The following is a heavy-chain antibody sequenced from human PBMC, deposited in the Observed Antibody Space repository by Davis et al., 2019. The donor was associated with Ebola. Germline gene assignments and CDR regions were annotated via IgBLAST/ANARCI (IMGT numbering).Heavy chain of an antibody. CDR1: GFTFSSYW. J-gene: IGHJ5*02. CDR3: ARVATDWFDP. Sequence: GESLKISCAASGFTFSSYWMHWVRQTPGTGLVWVSNINGDATITNYADSVKGRFTIFRDNAKNTLYLQMNSLRVEDAGLYFCARVATDWFDPWGQGTLVTVSS. CDR2: INGDATIT. V-gene: IGHV3-74*01.